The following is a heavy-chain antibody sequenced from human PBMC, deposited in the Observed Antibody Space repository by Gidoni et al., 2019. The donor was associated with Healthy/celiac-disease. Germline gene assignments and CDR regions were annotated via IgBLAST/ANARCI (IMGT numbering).Heavy chain of an antibody. V-gene: IGHV3-23*01. J-gene: IGHJ4*02. CDR1: GFTFSSYA. CDR2: ISGSGGST. CDR3: AKASGYYDFWSGYFSDYFDY. D-gene: IGHD3-3*01. Sequence: EVQLLESGGGLVQPGGSLRLSCAASGFTFSSYAMSWVRQAPGKGLEWVSAISGSGGSTYYADSVKGRFTISRDNSKNTLYLQMNSLRAEDTAVYYCAKASGYYDFWSGYFSDYFDYWGQGTLVTVSS.